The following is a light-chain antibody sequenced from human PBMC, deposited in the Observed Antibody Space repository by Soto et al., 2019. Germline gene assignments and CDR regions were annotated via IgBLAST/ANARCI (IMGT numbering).Light chain of an antibody. Sequence: DIPMTQSPSSLSASVGDRVTITCRASQSISSYLNWYQQKPGKAPKLLIYAASSLQSVVPSRFSGSGSGTAFAITISSLQPEVLVTSYCQPSYSTPPLTFGGGTMVEIK. V-gene: IGKV1-39*01. CDR3: QPSYSTPPLT. CDR1: QSISSY. CDR2: AAS. J-gene: IGKJ4*01.